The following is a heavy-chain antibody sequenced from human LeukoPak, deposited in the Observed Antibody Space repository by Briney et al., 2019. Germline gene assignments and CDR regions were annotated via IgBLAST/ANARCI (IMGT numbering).Heavy chain of an antibody. CDR3: ARVGITGTTNYGMDV. Sequence: GGSLRLSCAASGFTFSSYEMNWVRQAPGKGLESVSYISSSGSTIYYADSVKGRFTISRDNAKNSLYLQMNSLRAEDTAVYYCARVGITGTTNYGMDVWGQGTTVTVSS. V-gene: IGHV3-48*03. J-gene: IGHJ6*02. D-gene: IGHD1-7*01. CDR2: ISSSGSTI. CDR1: GFTFSSYE.